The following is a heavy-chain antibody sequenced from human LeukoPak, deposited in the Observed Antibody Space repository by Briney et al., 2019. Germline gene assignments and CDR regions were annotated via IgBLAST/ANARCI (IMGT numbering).Heavy chain of an antibody. J-gene: IGHJ6*02. Sequence: SETLSLTCTVSGGSISSYYWSWIRRPPGKGLEWIGYIYYSGSTNYNPSLKSRVTISVDTSKNQFSLKLSSVTAADTAVYYCARGAHYYYGMDVWGQGTTVTVSS. CDR2: IYYSGST. CDR1: GGSISSYY. V-gene: IGHV4-59*01. CDR3: ARGAHYYYGMDV.